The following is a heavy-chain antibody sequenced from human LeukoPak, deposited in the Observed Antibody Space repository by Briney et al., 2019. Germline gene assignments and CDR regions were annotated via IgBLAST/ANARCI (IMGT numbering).Heavy chain of an antibody. J-gene: IGHJ4*02. Sequence: GGSLRLSCAASGCTVSSNYMSWVRQAPGKGLEWVSVIYSGGSTYYADSVKGRFTISRDNSKNTLYLQMNSLRAEDTAVYYCARGRITIFGAFDYWGQGTLVTVSS. CDR2: IYSGGST. V-gene: IGHV3-53*01. CDR1: GCTVSSNY. CDR3: ARGRITIFGAFDY. D-gene: IGHD3-3*01.